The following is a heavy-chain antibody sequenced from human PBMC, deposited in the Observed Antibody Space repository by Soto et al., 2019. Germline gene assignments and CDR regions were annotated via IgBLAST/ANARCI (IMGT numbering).Heavy chain of an antibody. CDR3: TTGFFCELENYFDY. Sequence: GRVVRLSCAALGSAFGNAWISCGRQSPLKWLEWVGSIKSKTDGGTTDYAAAVKGRFTISRDDSKNKVYVQMNSLKTEDTAAYYCTTGFFCELENYFDYWGQGTLVTVSS. CDR2: IKSKTDGGTT. CDR1: GSAFGNAW. V-gene: IGHV3-15*01. J-gene: IGHJ4*02. D-gene: IGHD3-3*01.